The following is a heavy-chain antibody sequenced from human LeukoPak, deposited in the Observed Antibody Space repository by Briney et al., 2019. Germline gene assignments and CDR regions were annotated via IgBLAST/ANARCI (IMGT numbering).Heavy chain of an antibody. CDR3: ARGSSVLTD. V-gene: IGHV3-23*01. J-gene: IGHJ4*02. D-gene: IGHD2-21*02. CDR1: GFTFSSYA. CDR2: VSSSGTST. Sequence: GGSLRLSCTASGFTFSSYAMNWVRQAPGKGLEWVSGVSSSGTSTDYADSVKDRFTISRDNSKNTLFLQMNSLRAEDTAVYYCARGSSVLTDWGQGTLVTVSS.